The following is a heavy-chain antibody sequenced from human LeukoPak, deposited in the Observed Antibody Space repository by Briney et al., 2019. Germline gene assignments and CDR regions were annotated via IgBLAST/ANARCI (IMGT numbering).Heavy chain of an antibody. CDR1: GFTFRNHG. V-gene: IGHV3-33*01. D-gene: IGHD1/OR15-1a*01. J-gene: IGHJ4*02. CDR3: VRDRTSRFLDY. CDR2: IYYDGGNK. Sequence: HPGGSLRLSCAASGFTFRNHGMHWVRQAPGKGLEWVAVIYYDGGNKYYADSMKGRFTISRDNSKNMLWLQMNSLRAEDTAVYYCVRDRTSRFLDYWGQGTLVTVSS.